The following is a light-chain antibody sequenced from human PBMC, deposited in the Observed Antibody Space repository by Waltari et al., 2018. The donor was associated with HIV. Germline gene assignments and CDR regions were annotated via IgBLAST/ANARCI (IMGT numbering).Light chain of an antibody. J-gene: IGLJ3*02. CDR1: KLGNNY. CDR3: QAWDSSTVV. CDR2: QDK. Sequence: SYELTQPPSVSVSQGQTASIPCHGAKLGNNYVCWYQQKPGQSRVLVIYQDKKRPSGIPERFSGSNSGNTATLTISGTQAVDEADYYCQAWDSSTVVFGGGTKLTVL. V-gene: IGLV3-1*01.